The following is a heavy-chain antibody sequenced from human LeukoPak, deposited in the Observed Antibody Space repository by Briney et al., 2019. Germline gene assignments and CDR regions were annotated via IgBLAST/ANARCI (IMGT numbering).Heavy chain of an antibody. CDR2: INHSGST. Sequence: SETLSLTCAVYGGSFSGYYWSWIRQPPGKGLEWIGEINHSGSTNYNPSLKSRVTISVDTSKNQFSLKLSSVTAADTAVYYCARREYYYGSGSYYSLDYWGQGTLVTVSS. CDR1: GGSFSGYY. CDR3: ARREYYYGSGSYYSLDY. V-gene: IGHV4-34*01. D-gene: IGHD3-10*01. J-gene: IGHJ4*02.